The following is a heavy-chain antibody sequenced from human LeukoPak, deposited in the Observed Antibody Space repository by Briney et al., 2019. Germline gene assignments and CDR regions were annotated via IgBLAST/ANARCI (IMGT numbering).Heavy chain of an antibody. CDR1: GFTFSSYS. V-gene: IGHV3-48*01. CDR3: AKDTRYDSSGYYREYYFDY. D-gene: IGHD3-22*01. Sequence: PGGSLRLSCAASGFTFSSYSMNWVRQAPGKGLEWVSYISSSGSTIYYADSVKGRFTISRDNSKNTLYLQMNSLRAEDTAVYYCAKDTRYDSSGYYREYYFDYWGQGTLVTVSS. CDR2: ISSSGSTI. J-gene: IGHJ4*02.